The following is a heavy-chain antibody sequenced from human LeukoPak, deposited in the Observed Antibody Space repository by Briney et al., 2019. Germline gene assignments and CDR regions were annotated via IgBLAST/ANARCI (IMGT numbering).Heavy chain of an antibody. CDR2: TNTAGTIT. D-gene: IGHD3-22*01. CDR3: VREAMFDRSLDQ. Sequence: PGGSLRLSCDVSGFVFRRYWMYWVRQVPGKGLVWVARTNTAGTITTYADSVQGRFTMSRDNGQEKLFLQLTSLRVEDTAVYFCVREAMFDRSLDQWGPGTLVTVSS. J-gene: IGHJ4*02. CDR1: GFVFRRYW. V-gene: IGHV3-74*01.